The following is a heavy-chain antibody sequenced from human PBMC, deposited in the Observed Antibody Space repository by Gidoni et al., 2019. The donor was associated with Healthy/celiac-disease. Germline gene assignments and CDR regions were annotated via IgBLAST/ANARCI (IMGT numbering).Heavy chain of an antibody. Sequence: EVQLLESGGGLVQPGGSLRLSCAASGFTFSSYAMSWVRQAPGKGLEWVSAISGSGGSTYYADSVKGRFTISRDNSKNTLYLQMNSLRAEDTAVYYCAKSGTPRGLWFGELGNRYYYYGMDVWGQGTTVTVSS. J-gene: IGHJ6*02. CDR3: AKSGTPRGLWFGELGNRYYYYGMDV. CDR2: ISGSGGST. D-gene: IGHD3-10*01. CDR1: GFTFSSYA. V-gene: IGHV3-23*01.